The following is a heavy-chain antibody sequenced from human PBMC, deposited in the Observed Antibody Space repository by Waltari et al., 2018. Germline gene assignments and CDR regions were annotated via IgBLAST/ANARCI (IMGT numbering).Heavy chain of an antibody. Sequence: EVQLVESGGGLIQPGGSLRLSCAASGFTVRNYMSWVRQAPGKGLEWGSVIYTGGSTDYADSVKGLFTISIDNSKNTLYLQMNSLRAEDTAVYYCATSMAVAGKGRGWFDSWGQGTLVTVSS. D-gene: IGHD6-19*01. CDR1: GFTVRNY. J-gene: IGHJ5*01. CDR3: ATSMAVAGKGRGWFDS. CDR2: IYTGGST. V-gene: IGHV3-53*01.